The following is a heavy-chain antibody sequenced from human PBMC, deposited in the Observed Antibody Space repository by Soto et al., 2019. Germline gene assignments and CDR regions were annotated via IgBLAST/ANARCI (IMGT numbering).Heavy chain of an antibody. Sequence: QVQMVESGGGVVQPGRSLRLSCAASGFSFSTTAFHWVRQAPGKGLEWVTVISHDGSKEYYADSVKGRFTISRDNSTSTLYLQMTTLRTEDTAVYYCARAMGFCSSTSCFGDGMDVWGQGTTVTVSS. J-gene: IGHJ6*02. D-gene: IGHD2-2*01. V-gene: IGHV3-30-3*01. CDR1: GFSFSTTA. CDR2: ISHDGSKE. CDR3: ARAMGFCSSTSCFGDGMDV.